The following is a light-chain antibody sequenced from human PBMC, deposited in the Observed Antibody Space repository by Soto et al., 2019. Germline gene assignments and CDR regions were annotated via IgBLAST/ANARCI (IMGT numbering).Light chain of an antibody. CDR1: QSVSGN. CDR3: QQYNNWPRT. V-gene: IGKV3-15*01. CDR2: GAS. J-gene: IGKJ1*01. Sequence: EIVITQSPSTLSVSPGERATLSCRASQSVSGNLAWYQQKPGQAPRLLIYGASTRATGIPARFSASGSGTEFTLTISSLQSEDFAVYYCQQYNNWPRTFGQGTKVDIK.